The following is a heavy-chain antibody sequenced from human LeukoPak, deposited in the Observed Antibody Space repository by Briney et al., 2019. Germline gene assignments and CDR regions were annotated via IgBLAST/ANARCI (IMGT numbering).Heavy chain of an antibody. V-gene: IGHV3-30*02. CDR2: IRYDGSNK. Sequence: PGGSLRLSCAASGFTFSSYGMHWVRQAPGKGLEWVAFIRYDGSNKYYADSVKGRFTISRDNSKNTLYLQMNSLRAEDTAAYYCANYDFWSNTAAGFDYWGQGTLVTVSS. J-gene: IGHJ4*02. CDR1: GFTFSSYG. D-gene: IGHD3-3*01. CDR3: ANYDFWSNTAAGFDY.